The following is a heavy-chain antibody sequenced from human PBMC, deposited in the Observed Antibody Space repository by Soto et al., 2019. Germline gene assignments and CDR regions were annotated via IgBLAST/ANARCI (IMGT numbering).Heavy chain of an antibody. V-gene: IGHV3-53*01. CDR3: ARNYYDSGGGFDY. J-gene: IGHJ4*02. Sequence: LSLSCATSGFTVSSNYMSWVRQAPGKGLEWVSVIYSGGSTYYADSVKGRLTISRDNSKNTLYLQMNSLRAEDTAVYYCARNYYDSGGGFDYWGQGTLVTVSS. D-gene: IGHD3-22*01. CDR2: IYSGGST. CDR1: GFTVSSNY.